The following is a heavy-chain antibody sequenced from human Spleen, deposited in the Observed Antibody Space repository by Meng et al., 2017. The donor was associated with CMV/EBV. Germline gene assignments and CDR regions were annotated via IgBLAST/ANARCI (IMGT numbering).Heavy chain of an antibody. CDR1: GGSISSGDYY. CDR2: IYYSGSA. D-gene: IGHD3-22*01. Sequence: SETLSLTCTVSGGSISSGDYYWSWIRQPPGKGLEWIGYIYYSGSAYYNPSLKSRVTISVDTSKNQLSLKLSSVTAADTAVYYCARDRVARRRMVITLLNDMDVWGQGTTVTVSS. J-gene: IGHJ6*02. CDR3: ARDRVARRRMVITLLNDMDV. V-gene: IGHV4-30-4*08.